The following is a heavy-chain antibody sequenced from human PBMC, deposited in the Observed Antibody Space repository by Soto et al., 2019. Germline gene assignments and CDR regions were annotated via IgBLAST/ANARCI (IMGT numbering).Heavy chain of an antibody. J-gene: IGHJ3*02. Sequence: GASLKVYCKVSVYTLTELSMHWVRQAPGKGLEWMGGFDPEDGETIYAQKFQGRVTMTEDTSTDTAYMELSSLRSEDTAVYYCATPSWLVSGWAFDIWGQGTMVTVSS. CDR2: FDPEDGET. CDR3: ATPSWLVSGWAFDI. D-gene: IGHD6-19*01. V-gene: IGHV1-24*01. CDR1: VYTLTELS.